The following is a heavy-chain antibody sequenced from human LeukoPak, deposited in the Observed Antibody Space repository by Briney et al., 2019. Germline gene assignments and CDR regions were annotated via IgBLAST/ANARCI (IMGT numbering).Heavy chain of an antibody. D-gene: IGHD2-15*01. CDR1: GFTVSSNY. V-gene: IGHV3-53*01. J-gene: IGHJ6*02. Sequence: GGSLRLSCAASGFTVSSNYMSWVRQAPGKGPEWVSVIYSGGSTYYADSVKGRFTISRDNSKNTLYLQMNSLRAEDTAVYYCARDHPYCSGGSCYSAYYYYGMDVWGQGTTVTVSS. CDR3: ARDHPYCSGGSCYSAYYYYGMDV. CDR2: IYSGGST.